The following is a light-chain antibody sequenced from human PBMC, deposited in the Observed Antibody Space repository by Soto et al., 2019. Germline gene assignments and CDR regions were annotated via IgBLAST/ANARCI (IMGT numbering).Light chain of an antibody. CDR1: SSDVGHYNF. V-gene: IGLV2-11*01. CDR3: CSYARSYTWV. J-gene: IGLJ3*02. CDR2: DVT. Sequence: QSVLTQPHSVSGSPGQSVTISCSGTSSDVGHYNFVSWYQHHPGKAPKLLIYDVTTRPSGVPDRFSGSKSGNTDSLTISGLQAEDEADFYCCSYARSYTWVFGGGTQLTVL.